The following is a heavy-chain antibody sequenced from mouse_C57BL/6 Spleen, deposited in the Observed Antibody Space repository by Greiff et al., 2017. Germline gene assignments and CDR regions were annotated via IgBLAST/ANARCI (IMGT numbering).Heavy chain of an antibody. D-gene: IGHD2-5*01. V-gene: IGHV1-64*01. CDR1: GYTFTSYW. CDR3: ASGSNYEYYAMDY. CDR2: IHPNSGST. Sequence: VQLQQPGAELVKPGASVKLSCKASGYTFTSYWMHWVKQRPGQGLEWIGMIHPNSGSTNYNEKFKSKATLTVDKSSSTAYMQLSSLTSEDSAVYYCASGSNYEYYAMDYWGQGTSVTVSS. J-gene: IGHJ4*01.